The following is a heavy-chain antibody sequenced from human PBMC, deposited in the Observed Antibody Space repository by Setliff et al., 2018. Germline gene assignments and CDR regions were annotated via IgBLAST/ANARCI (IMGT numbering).Heavy chain of an antibody. CDR2: INPNSGGT. V-gene: IGHV1-2*04. CDR1: GYTFTGYY. CDR3: ARGRDFWSGYLVY. J-gene: IGHJ4*02. D-gene: IGHD3-3*01. Sequence: ASVKVSCKTSGYTFTGYYMHWVRQAPGQGLEWMGWINPNSGGTNYAQKFQGWVTMTRDTSISTAYMELSRLRSDDTAVYYCARGRDFWSGYLVYWGQGTLVTVSS.